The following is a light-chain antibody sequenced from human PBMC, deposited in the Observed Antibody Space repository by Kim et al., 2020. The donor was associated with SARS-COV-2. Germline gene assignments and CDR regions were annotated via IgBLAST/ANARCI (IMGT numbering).Light chain of an antibody. V-gene: IGLV3-19*01. CDR1: SLISYY. CDR2: GKN. CDR3: NSRDSSGNYV. J-gene: IGLJ1*01. Sequence: VALGQTIRIPFQGDSLISYYASWYQQRPGQAPVLVIYGKNNRPSGIPDRFSGSSSGNTASLTITGAQAEDEADYYCNSRDSSGNYVFATGTKVTVL.